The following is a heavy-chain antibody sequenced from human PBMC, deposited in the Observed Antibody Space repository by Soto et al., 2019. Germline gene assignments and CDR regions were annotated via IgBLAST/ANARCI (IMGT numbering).Heavy chain of an antibody. V-gene: IGHV4-59*01. CDR3: ARDLWGYCGTDCYPLDV. J-gene: IGHJ6*02. D-gene: IGHD2-21*02. CDR2: MYNTGST. CDR1: GGCIGGCY. Sequence: SETLSLTGTVSGGCIGGCYWSWIRQPAGKGLEWIGYMYNTGSTVYNPSFKSRVTISVDTSKNQFSLKLNSVTAADTAVYYCARDLWGYCGTDCYPLDVWGQGTTVTVS.